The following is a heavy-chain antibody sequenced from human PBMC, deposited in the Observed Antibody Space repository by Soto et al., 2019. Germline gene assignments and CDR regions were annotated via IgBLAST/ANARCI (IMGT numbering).Heavy chain of an antibody. Sequence: PGESLKISCKGSGYSFTGYWIGWVRQMPGKGLEWMGIIYPGDSDTRYSPSFQGQVTISADKSISTAYLQWSSPKASDTAMYYCARLAISGPTYYYGMDVWGQGTTVTVSS. CDR1: GYSFTGYW. J-gene: IGHJ6*02. V-gene: IGHV5-51*01. CDR3: ARLAISGPTYYYGMDV. D-gene: IGHD1-20*01. CDR2: IYPGDSDT.